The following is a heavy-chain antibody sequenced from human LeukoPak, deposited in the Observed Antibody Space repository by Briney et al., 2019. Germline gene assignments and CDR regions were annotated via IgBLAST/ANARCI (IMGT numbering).Heavy chain of an antibody. Sequence: GGSLRLSCAASGFTLSNYGMHWVRQAPGKGLEWVAVISYDGSNKYFADSVKGRFTISRDNSKNTLYLQMNSLRAEDTAVYYCAKAYYDSSGYYNYFDYWGQGTLVTVSS. CDR3: AKAYYDSSGYYNYFDY. V-gene: IGHV3-30*18. CDR1: GFTLSNYG. CDR2: ISYDGSNK. D-gene: IGHD3-22*01. J-gene: IGHJ4*02.